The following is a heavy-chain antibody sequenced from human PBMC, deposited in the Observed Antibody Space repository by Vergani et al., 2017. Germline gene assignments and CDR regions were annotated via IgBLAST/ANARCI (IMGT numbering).Heavy chain of an antibody. Sequence: QVQLVQSGSEVKKPGASMKVSCKASGYIFTDYYIHWVRQAPGQRPEWMGWIDTKSGDTSYAQQFQGRVTMTRVPSLRSAYMDLGRLTSDDSAVYYCVRRTDGCRGAVCYSAPVYMDVWGEGTTVTVSS. CDR2: IDTKSGDT. CDR3: VRRTDGCRGAVCYSAPVYMDV. D-gene: IGHD2-21*01. CDR1: GYIFTDYY. J-gene: IGHJ6*03. V-gene: IGHV1-2*02.